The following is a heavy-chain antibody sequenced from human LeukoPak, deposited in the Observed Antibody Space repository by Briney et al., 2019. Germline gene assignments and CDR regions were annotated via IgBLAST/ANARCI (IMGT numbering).Heavy chain of an antibody. CDR3: ARRRNCWFDP. Sequence: GESLKISCKGSGYSFTNYWIGWVRQMPGKGLEWMGIIYPGDSDTRYSPSFQGQVTISADTSISTAYLQWSSLKASDTAIYYCARRRNCWFDPWGQGTLVTVSS. D-gene: IGHD1-14*01. V-gene: IGHV5-51*01. J-gene: IGHJ5*02. CDR1: GYSFTNYW. CDR2: IYPGDSDT.